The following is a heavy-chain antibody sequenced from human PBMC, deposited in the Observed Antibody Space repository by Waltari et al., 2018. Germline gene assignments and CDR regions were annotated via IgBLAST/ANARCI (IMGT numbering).Heavy chain of an antibody. J-gene: IGHJ4*02. Sequence: EVQLVESGGGLVQPGGSLRLPCAASGFTVSSTYMSWVRQAPGKGLEWVSLIYSDGRTYYADSVKGRFTISRDNYKNTVYLQMSRLRVEDTAVYYCAKDAGPVAAEGDYWGQGTLVTVAS. CDR1: GFTVSSTY. CDR3: AKDAGPVAAEGDY. D-gene: IGHD6-19*01. CDR2: IYSDGRT. V-gene: IGHV3-66*01.